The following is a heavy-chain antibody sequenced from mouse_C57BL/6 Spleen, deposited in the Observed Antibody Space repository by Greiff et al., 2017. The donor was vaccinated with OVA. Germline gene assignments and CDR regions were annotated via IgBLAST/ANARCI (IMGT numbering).Heavy chain of an antibody. D-gene: IGHD1-1*01. CDR3: APYYGSSSGFAY. CDR1: GSAFSSSW. CDR2: IYPGDGDT. J-gene: IGHJ3*01. Sequence: VQLQQSGPELVKPGASVKISCKASGSAFSSSWMNWVKQRPGQGLEWIGRIYPGDGDTNYNGKFKGKATLTADTSSSTAYMQLSSLTSEDSAVYFCAPYYGSSSGFAYWGQGTLVTVSA. V-gene: IGHV1-82*01.